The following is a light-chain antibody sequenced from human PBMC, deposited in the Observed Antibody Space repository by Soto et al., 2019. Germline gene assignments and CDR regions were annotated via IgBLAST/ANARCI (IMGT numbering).Light chain of an antibody. J-gene: IGKJ1*01. Sequence: VLTQTPLSSPVTLGQPASISCKSSQSLAHSDGNTYLSWLQQRPGQPPRLLIYKTSNRFSGVSDRFNGSGAGPDFTLKISKVEAEDVGVYYCVEATLLPHAFGQGTKVEI. V-gene: IGKV2-24*01. CDR1: QSLAHSDGNTY. CDR3: VEATLLPHA. CDR2: KTS.